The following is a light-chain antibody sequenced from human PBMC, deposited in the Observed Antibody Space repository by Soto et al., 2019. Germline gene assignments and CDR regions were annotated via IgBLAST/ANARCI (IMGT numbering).Light chain of an antibody. CDR1: RGFSSF. CDR2: AAS. CDR3: QQVESYPST. Sequence: IQLTQPPSSLFASVGARVPITSRASRGFSSFLAWYQQKPGKAPNLLIYAASSLQSGVPSRFSGSGFGTDFTLTITSLQPEDFATYYCQQVESYPSTFGGGTKVEMK. J-gene: IGKJ4*01. V-gene: IGKV1-9*01.